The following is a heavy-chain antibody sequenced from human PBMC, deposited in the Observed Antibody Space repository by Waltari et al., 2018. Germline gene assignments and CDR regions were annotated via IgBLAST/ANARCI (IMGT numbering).Heavy chain of an antibody. CDR1: GGSFSGYY. V-gene: IGHV4-34*01. J-gene: IGHJ6*03. D-gene: IGHD5-18*01. CDR2: INHSGST. Sequence: QVQLQQWGAGLLKPSETLSLTCAVYGGSFSGYYWSWIRQPPGQGLEWIGEINHSGSTNYNPSLKSRVTISVDTSKNQFSLKLSSVTAADTAVYYCARAVDTAMVPYYYYYYMDVWGKGTTVTVSS. CDR3: ARAVDTAMVPYYYYYYMDV.